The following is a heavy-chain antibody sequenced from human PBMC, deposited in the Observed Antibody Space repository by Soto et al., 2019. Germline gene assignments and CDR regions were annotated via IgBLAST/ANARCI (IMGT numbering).Heavy chain of an antibody. V-gene: IGHV3-48*03. CDR3: ARVAANKYRALDI. CDR2: ISSSGSTI. J-gene: IGHJ3*02. CDR1: GFTFSNYE. Sequence: GGALRLSCAASGFTFSNYEMNWVRQAPGKGLEWVSYISSSGSTIYYADSVKGRFTISRDNAKNSLYLQMNSLRAEDTAVYYCARVAANKYRALDIWRQLTTVTISS. D-gene: IGHD6-25*01.